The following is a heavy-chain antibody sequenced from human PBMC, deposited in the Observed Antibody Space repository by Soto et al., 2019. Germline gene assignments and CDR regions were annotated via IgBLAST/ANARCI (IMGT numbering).Heavy chain of an antibody. CDR2: INTGNGST. J-gene: IGHJ1*01. CDR3: AKIVSTPATGAAGFQH. D-gene: IGHD6-13*01. Sequence: GASVKVSCKASGYTFTTYAMHWVRQAPGQGLEWMGWINTGNGSTKYSQKFQGRVTITSDTSATTAYMELSSLRSEDTAVYYCAKIVSTPATGAAGFQHWGQGTLVTVSS. V-gene: IGHV1-3*04. CDR1: GYTFTTYA.